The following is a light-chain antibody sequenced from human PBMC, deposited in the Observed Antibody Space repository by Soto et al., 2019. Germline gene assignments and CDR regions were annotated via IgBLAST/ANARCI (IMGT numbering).Light chain of an antibody. V-gene: IGLV1-47*01. CDR2: RDN. J-gene: IGLJ1*01. Sequence: QSVLTQPPSVSGTPGQRVTISCSGGISNIGTNYVPWFQQLPGTAPKVLSNRDNQRPSGVPDRLSGSKSGTSASLAISGLRSEDEAEYYCASWDDTVRSYVFGTGTKLTVL. CDR1: ISNIGTNY. CDR3: ASWDDTVRSYV.